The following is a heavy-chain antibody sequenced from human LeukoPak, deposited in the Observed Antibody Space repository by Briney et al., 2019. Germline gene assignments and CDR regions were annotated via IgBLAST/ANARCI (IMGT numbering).Heavy chain of an antibody. J-gene: IGHJ3*02. CDR2: INHSGST. CDR3: AXXXXXWXGISVQSHAFET. V-gene: IGHV4-34*01. CDR1: GGSFSGYY. D-gene: IGHD1-14*01. Sequence: SETLSLNCAVYGGSFSGYYWSWIRQPPGKGLEWIGEINHSGSTNYNPSLKSRVTISVDTSKNQFSLKLSSVTAADTAVYYCAXXXXXWXGISVQSHAFETCGQGTMVTVSS.